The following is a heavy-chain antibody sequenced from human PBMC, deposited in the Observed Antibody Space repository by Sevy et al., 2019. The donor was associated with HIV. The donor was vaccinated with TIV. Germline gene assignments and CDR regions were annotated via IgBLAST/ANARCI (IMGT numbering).Heavy chain of an antibody. V-gene: IGHV3-53*01. D-gene: IGHD1-26*01. CDR3: ERGLGATPYYFDY. CDR1: GFTVSSNY. J-gene: IGHJ4*02. Sequence: GGSLRLSCAASGFTVSSNYMSWVRQAPGKGLEWVSVIYSGGSTYYADSVKGRFTISRDNSKNTLYLQMNSLRAEDTAVYYCERGLGATPYYFDYWGQGTLVTVSS. CDR2: IYSGGST.